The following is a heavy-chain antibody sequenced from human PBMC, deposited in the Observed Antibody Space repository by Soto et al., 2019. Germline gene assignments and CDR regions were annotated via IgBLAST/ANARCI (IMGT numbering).Heavy chain of an antibody. CDR3: ARDPGSSAFDI. J-gene: IGHJ3*02. CDR2: IKEDGGVK. D-gene: IGHD2-2*01. Sequence: EVQLVESGGGVVQPGGSLRLSCAASGFTFSTYWMSWVRHALGKGPEFVANIKEDGGVKNYVDSVRGRFTISRDNAKNSVYLQMNSLRSEDTAVYYCARDPGSSAFDIWGQGAVVTVSS. CDR1: GFTFSTYW. V-gene: IGHV3-7*04.